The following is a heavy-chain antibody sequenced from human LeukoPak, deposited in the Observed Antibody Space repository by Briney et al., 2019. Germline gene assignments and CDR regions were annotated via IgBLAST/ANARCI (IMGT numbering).Heavy chain of an antibody. CDR2: TSTKEDGSEK. CDR1: GFSVSTYW. V-gene: IGHV3-7*05. D-gene: IGHD5-18*01. CDR3: ATDRGYSTFDI. Sequence: GRSLRLSCAASGFSVSTYWMNWVRQAPGKGLEWVASTSTKEDGSEKYYIDSVRGRFTISRDNAKNSLYLQMNSLRAEDTAVYYCATDRGYSTFDIWGQGTMVAVSS. J-gene: IGHJ3*02.